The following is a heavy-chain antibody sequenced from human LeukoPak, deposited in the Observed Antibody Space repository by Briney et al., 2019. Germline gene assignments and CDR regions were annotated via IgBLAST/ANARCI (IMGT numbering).Heavy chain of an antibody. CDR2: FDPEDGET. J-gene: IGHJ3*02. D-gene: IGHD1-1*01. CDR1: GYTLTELS. V-gene: IGHV1-24*01. CDR3: ATDLVQLERRAFDI. Sequence: ASVKVSRKVSGYTLTELSMHWVRQAPGKGLEWMGGFDPEDGETIYAQKFQGRVTMTEDTSTDTAYMELSSLRSEDTAVYYCATDLVQLERRAFDIWGQGTMVTVSS.